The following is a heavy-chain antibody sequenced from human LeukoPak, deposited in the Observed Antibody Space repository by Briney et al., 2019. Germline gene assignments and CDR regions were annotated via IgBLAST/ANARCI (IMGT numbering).Heavy chain of an antibody. Sequence: ASVKVSCKASGYTFTSYDINWVRQATGQGLEWMGWMNPNSGNTGYAQKFQGRVTMTRNTSISTAYMELGSLRSEDTAVYYCAYSEGSGNPFDYWGQGTLVTVSS. J-gene: IGHJ4*02. CDR2: MNPNSGNT. D-gene: IGHD3-10*01. CDR3: AYSEGSGNPFDY. CDR1: GYTFTSYD. V-gene: IGHV1-8*01.